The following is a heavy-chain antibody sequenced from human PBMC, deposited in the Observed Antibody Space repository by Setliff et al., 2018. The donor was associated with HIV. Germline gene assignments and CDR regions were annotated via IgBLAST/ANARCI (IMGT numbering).Heavy chain of an antibody. Sequence: ASVKVSCKASGSTFRKYSINWVRQAPGQGLEWMGGIIPIFGSTTYAQKFQDRVTITADESKDTVEMELSSLTSEDTAVYYCARDDHYYDMGSILSDWFFDLWDRGTLVTVSS. V-gene: IGHV1-69*13. J-gene: IGHJ2*01. CDR3: ARDDHYYDMGSILSDWFFDL. D-gene: IGHD3-22*01. CDR2: IIPIFGST. CDR1: GSTFRKYS.